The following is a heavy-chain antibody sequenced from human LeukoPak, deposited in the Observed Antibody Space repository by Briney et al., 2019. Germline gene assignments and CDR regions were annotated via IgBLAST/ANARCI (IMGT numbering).Heavy chain of an antibody. V-gene: IGHV4-59*12. CDR2: ISSSGNT. CDR1: GASISGYF. Sequence: SETLSLTCTVSGASISGYFWSWIRQPPGKGLEWIGYISSSGNTNYNPSLKSRVTMSVDTSKNQFSLKLSSVTAVDTAVYYCARKENVYYYFDYWGQGALVTVSS. CDR3: ARKENVYYYFDY. D-gene: IGHD3-10*01. J-gene: IGHJ4*02.